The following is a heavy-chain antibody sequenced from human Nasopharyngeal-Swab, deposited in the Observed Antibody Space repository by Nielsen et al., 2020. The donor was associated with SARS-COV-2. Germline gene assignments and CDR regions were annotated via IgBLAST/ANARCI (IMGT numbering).Heavy chain of an antibody. CDR2: IDPSDSYT. CDR3: ARLTVGATSGDAFDI. J-gene: IGHJ3*02. D-gene: IGHD1-26*01. Sequence: GGSLRLSCKGSGYSFTSYWISWVRQMPGKGLEWMGRIDPSDSYTNHSPSFQGHVTISADKSISTAYLQWSSLKASDTAMYYCARLTVGATSGDAFDIWGQGTMVTVSS. CDR1: GYSFTSYW. V-gene: IGHV5-10-1*01.